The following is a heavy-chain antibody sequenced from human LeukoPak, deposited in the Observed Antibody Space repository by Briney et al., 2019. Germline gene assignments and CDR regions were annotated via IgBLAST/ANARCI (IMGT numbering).Heavy chain of an antibody. CDR1: GGSISSSNW. CDR2: IYHSGST. Sequence: SETLSLTCAVSGGSISSSNWWSWVRQPPGKGLEWIGEIYHSGSTNYNPSLKSRVTISVDTSKNQFSLKLSSVTAADTAVYYCARETGYSSGGVDYWGQGTLVTVSS. D-gene: IGHD6-25*01. CDR3: ARETGYSSGGVDY. V-gene: IGHV4-4*02. J-gene: IGHJ4*02.